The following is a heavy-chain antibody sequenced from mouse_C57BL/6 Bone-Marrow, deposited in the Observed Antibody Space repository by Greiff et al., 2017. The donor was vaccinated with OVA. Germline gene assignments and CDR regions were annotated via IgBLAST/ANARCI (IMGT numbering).Heavy chain of an antibody. V-gene: IGHV1-69*01. Sequence: VQLQQPGAELVMPGASVKLSCKASGYTFTSYWMHWVKQRPGQGLEWIGEIDPSDSYNNYNQKFKGKSTLTVDKSSSTAYMQPSSLTSEDSAVYCCAREGIWSVYFDYWGQGTTLTVSS. J-gene: IGHJ2*01. CDR1: GYTFTSYW. D-gene: IGHD1-1*02. CDR3: AREGIWSVYFDY. CDR2: IDPSDSYN.